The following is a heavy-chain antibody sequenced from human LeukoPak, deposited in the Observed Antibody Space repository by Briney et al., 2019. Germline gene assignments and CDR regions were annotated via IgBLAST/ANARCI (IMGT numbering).Heavy chain of an antibody. Sequence: PGGSLRLSCAASGFTFSSYWMHWVRQAPGKGLVWVSRINSDGSSTSYADSVKGRFTISRDNAKNSLYLQMNSLRAEDTALYYCAKAPGGYCSGGSCYNDYWGQGTLVTVSS. CDR3: AKAPGGYCSGGSCYNDY. V-gene: IGHV3-74*01. J-gene: IGHJ4*02. D-gene: IGHD2-15*01. CDR1: GFTFSSYW. CDR2: INSDGSST.